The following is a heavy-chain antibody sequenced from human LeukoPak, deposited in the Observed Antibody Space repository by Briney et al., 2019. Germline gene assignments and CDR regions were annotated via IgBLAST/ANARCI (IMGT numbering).Heavy chain of an antibody. V-gene: IGHV3-21*01. CDR3: ARDREGATYYDFWSGYYLLDY. J-gene: IGHJ4*02. Sequence: GGSLRLSCAASGFTFSSYSMNWVRQAPGKGLEWVSSISSSSSYIYYADSVKGRFTISRDNAKNSLYLQMNSLRAEDTAVYYCARDREGATYYDFWSGYYLLDYWGQGTLVTVSS. CDR2: ISSSSSYI. D-gene: IGHD3-3*01. CDR1: GFTFSSYS.